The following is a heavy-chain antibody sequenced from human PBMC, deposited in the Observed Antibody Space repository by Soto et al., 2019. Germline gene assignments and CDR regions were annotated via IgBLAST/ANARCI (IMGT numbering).Heavy chain of an antibody. J-gene: IGHJ4*02. D-gene: IGHD2-2*02. CDR2: FDPEDGET. V-gene: IGHV1-24*01. Sequence: ASVKVSCKVSGYTLTELSMHWVRQAPGKGLEWMGGFDPEDGETIYAQKFQGRVTMTEDTSTDTAYMELSSLRSEDTAVYYCARSRSCTSATCYTPQPFDYWSQGALVTVSS. CDR3: ARSRSCTSATCYTPQPFDY. CDR1: GYTLTELS.